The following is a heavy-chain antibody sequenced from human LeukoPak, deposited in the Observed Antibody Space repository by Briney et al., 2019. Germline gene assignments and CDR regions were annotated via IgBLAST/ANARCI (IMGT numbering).Heavy chain of an antibody. J-gene: IGHJ3*01. CDR3: AKGIHLNQWLVQGAFDV. D-gene: IGHD6-19*01. CDR1: GFTFSSYA. CDR2: ISGSGGST. Sequence: AGGSLRLSCTASGFTFSSYAMSWVRQAPGKGLEWVSAISGSGGSTYYADSVKGRFTISRDNSKNTLYLQMNSLRAEDTAVYYCAKGIHLNQWLVQGAFDVWGQGTMVTVSS. V-gene: IGHV3-23*01.